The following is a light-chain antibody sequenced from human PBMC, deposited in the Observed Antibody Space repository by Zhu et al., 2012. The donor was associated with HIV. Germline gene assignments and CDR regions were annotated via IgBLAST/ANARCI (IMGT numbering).Light chain of an antibody. Sequence: EVVLTQSPATLSLSPGERATLSCRASQSVSSSHLAWYQQKPGQGPRLLIYGGSSRATDIPDRFSGSGSGTDFTLTISRLEPEDFALYHCQQYDSSPWTFGQGTKVEIK. J-gene: IGKJ1*01. CDR1: QSVSSSH. V-gene: IGKV3-20*01. CDR3: QQYDSSPWT. CDR2: GGS.